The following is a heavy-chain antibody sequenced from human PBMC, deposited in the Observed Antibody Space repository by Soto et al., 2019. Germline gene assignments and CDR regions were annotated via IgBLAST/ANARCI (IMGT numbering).Heavy chain of an antibody. Sequence: ASVKVSCKASGYTFTGYYMHRVRQAPGQGLEWMGWINPNSGGTNYAQKFQGWVTMTRDTSISTAYMELSRLRSDDTAVYYCARAIVGATGYYGMDVWGQGTTVTVSS. CDR3: ARAIVGATGYYGMDV. J-gene: IGHJ6*02. V-gene: IGHV1-2*04. D-gene: IGHD1-26*01. CDR1: GYTFTGYY. CDR2: INPNSGGT.